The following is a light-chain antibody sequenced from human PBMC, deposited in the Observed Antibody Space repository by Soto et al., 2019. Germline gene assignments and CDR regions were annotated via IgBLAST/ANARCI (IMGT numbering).Light chain of an antibody. Sequence: DIVMTQSPATLSVSPGERATLSCRASQSVRNNLAWYQQKPGQAPRLLIFGASTRATGTPARFSGSGSGTDFTLTISSLQPEDFATYYCQQSYSTLQAFGQGTKVDIK. CDR2: GAS. CDR1: QSVRNN. V-gene: IGKV3-15*01. J-gene: IGKJ1*01. CDR3: QQSYSTLQA.